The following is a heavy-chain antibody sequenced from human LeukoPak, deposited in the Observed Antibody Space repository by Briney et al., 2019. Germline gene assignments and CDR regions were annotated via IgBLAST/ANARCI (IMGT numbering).Heavy chain of an antibody. V-gene: IGHV3-33*01. CDR1: GFTFKNYG. CDR3: ARDRDYGDYYFDY. J-gene: IGHJ4*02. D-gene: IGHD4-17*01. CDR2: IWYDGSNK. Sequence: TGGSLRLSCAASGFTFKNYGMHWVRQAPGKGLEWVAVIWYDGSNKYYADSVKGRFTISRDNSKNTLYLQMNSLRAEDTAVYYCARDRDYGDYYFDYWGQGTLVTVSS.